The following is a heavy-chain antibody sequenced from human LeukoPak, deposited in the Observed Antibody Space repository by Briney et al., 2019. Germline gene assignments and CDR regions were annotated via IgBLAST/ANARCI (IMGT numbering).Heavy chain of an antibody. CDR2: IAQDGSEE. CDR3: ARDSSAASGPIDY. Sequence: PGGSLRLSCAASGFTFSSYWMSWVRQAPGKGLEWVAKIAQDGSEENYVDSLKGRFTISRDNAKNSLYLQMNSLRAEDTAVYYCARDSSAASGPIDYWGQGTLVTVSS. D-gene: IGHD5-12*01. J-gene: IGHJ4*02. CDR1: GFTFSSYW. V-gene: IGHV3-7*01.